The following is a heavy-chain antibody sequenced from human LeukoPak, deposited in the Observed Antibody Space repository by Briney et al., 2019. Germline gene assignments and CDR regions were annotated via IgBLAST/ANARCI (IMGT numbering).Heavy chain of an antibody. Sequence: GESLKISCKGSGYSFTSYCTGWVRQMPGKGLEWMGTIYPGDSDNRYSPSFQGQGTISADKSISTAYLQWSSLKASDTAMYYCARHGRTYYYDSSGSMGDYWGQGTLVTVSS. V-gene: IGHV5-51*01. CDR1: GYSFTSYC. CDR2: IYPGDSDN. CDR3: ARHGRTYYYDSSGSMGDY. D-gene: IGHD3-22*01. J-gene: IGHJ4*02.